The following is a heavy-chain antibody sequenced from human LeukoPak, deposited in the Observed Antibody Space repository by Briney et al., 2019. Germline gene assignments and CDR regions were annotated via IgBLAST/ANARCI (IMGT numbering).Heavy chain of an antibody. D-gene: IGHD2-2*01. V-gene: IGHV4-4*07. Sequence: SQTLSLTCTVSGGSISSYYWSWIRQPAGKGLEWIGRIYTSGSTNYNPSLKSRVTMSVDTSKNQFSLKLSSVAAADTAVYYCARGSSPVGGDNWFDPWGQGTLVTVSS. CDR3: ARGSSPVGGDNWFDP. J-gene: IGHJ5*02. CDR2: IYTSGST. CDR1: GGSISSYY.